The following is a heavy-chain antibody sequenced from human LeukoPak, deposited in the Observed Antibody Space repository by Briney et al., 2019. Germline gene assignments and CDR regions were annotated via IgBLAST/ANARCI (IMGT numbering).Heavy chain of an antibody. Sequence: GGFLRLSCAASGFTFSSYSMNWVRQAPGKGLEWVSSISSSSSYIYYADSVKGRFTISRDNAKNSLYLQMNSLRAEDTAVYYCARDWDDCSGGSCYDMGYYFDYWGQGTLVTVSS. CDR3: ARDWDDCSGGSCYDMGYYFDY. D-gene: IGHD2-15*01. CDR2: ISSSSSYI. V-gene: IGHV3-21*01. CDR1: GFTFSSYS. J-gene: IGHJ4*02.